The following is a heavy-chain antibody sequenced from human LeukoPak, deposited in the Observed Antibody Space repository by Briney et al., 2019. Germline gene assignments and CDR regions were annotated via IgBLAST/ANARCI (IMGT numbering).Heavy chain of an antibody. J-gene: IGHJ4*02. V-gene: IGHV3-23*01. Sequence: GGSLRLSCAASRFTFSGYTMTWVRQAPGKGLEWVSSLSGSGGRTYYADSVKGRFTISRDNAKNSLYLQMNSLRAEDAAVYYCARDLRFGELMDYWGQGTPVTVSS. CDR2: LSGSGGRT. D-gene: IGHD3-10*01. CDR1: RFTFSGYT. CDR3: ARDLRFGELMDY.